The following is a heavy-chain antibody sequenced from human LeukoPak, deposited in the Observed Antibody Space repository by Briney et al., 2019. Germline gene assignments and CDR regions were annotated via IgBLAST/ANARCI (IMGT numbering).Heavy chain of an antibody. CDR3: ARDLPPIVVVTQNL. J-gene: IGHJ3*01. CDR2: ISGSGGST. D-gene: IGHD2-21*02. V-gene: IGHV3-23*01. Sequence: GGSLRLSCAASGFTFSSYGMSWVRQAPGKGLEWVSAISGSGGSTYYADSVKGRFTISRDNSKNTLYLQMNSLRAEDTAVYYCARDLPPIVVVTQNLWGQGTMVTVSS. CDR1: GFTFSSYG.